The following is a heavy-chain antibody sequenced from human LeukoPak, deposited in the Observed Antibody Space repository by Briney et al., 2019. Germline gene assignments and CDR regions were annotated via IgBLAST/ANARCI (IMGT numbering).Heavy chain of an antibody. Sequence: GGSLRLSCAASGFTFSSYWMHWVRQAPGKGLVWVSRINSDGSSTSYADSVKGRFTISRDDAKNTLYLQMNSLRAEDTAVYYCARDSNWVPHFDYWGQGTLVTVSS. J-gene: IGHJ4*02. CDR3: ARDSNWVPHFDY. D-gene: IGHD7-27*01. CDR2: INSDGSST. CDR1: GFTFSSYW. V-gene: IGHV3-74*01.